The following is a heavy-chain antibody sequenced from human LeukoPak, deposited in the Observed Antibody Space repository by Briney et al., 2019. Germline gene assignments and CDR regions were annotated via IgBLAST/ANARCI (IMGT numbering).Heavy chain of an antibody. CDR1: VYTFTSYG. J-gene: IGHJ5*02. CDR3: ARELTHHYDFGSGYERWFDP. V-gene: IGHV1-18*01. D-gene: IGHD3-3*01. CDR2: ISAYNGNT. Sequence: ASVKVSCKASVYTFTSYGISWVRQAPGQGLEWMGWISAYNGNTNYAQKLQGRVTMTTDTSTSTAYMEPRSLRSDDTAVYYCARELTHHYDFGSGYERWFDPWGEGTLVSASS.